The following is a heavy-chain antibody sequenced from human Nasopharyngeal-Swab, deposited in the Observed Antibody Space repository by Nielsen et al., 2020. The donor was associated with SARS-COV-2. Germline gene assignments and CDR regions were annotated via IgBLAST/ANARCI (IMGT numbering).Heavy chain of an antibody. V-gene: IGHV3-23*01. CDR1: GFTFSSYA. CDR3: AKGGYGSGSYYPHMDV. J-gene: IGHJ6*03. Sequence: GESLKISCAASGFTFSSYAMSWARQAPGKGLEWVSAISGSGGSTYYADSVKGRFTISRDNSKNALYLQMNSLRAEDTAVYFCAKGGYGSGSYYPHMDVWGKGTTVTVSS. CDR2: ISGSGGST. D-gene: IGHD3-10*01.